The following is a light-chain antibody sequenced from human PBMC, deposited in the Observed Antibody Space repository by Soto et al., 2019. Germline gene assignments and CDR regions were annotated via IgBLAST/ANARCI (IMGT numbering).Light chain of an antibody. Sequence: QSALTQPASVSGSPGQSSTISCTGTSSDVDGYKYVSWYQQHPGKAPKLMIYAVSNRPSGVSNRFSGSKSGDTASLTISGLQAEDEADYYCSSYTSRSTFWVFGGGTKRTGL. CDR2: AVS. V-gene: IGLV2-14*01. CDR3: SSYTSRSTFWV. J-gene: IGLJ3*02. CDR1: SSDVDGYKY.